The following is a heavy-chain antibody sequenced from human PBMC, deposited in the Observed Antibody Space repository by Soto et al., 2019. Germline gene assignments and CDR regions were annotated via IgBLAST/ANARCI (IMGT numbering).Heavy chain of an antibody. CDR3: ARDHKTTVTGYYGMDV. J-gene: IGHJ6*02. V-gene: IGHV3-11*04. D-gene: IGHD4-17*01. CDR1: GFTFSDYY. Sequence: PGESLKISCAVSGFTFSDYYMSWIRQAPGKGLEWVSYISSRGSSIYYADSVKGRFTISRDSAKNSLYLQMNSLRAEDTAVYYCARDHKTTVTGYYGMDVWGQGTTVTVSS. CDR2: ISSRGSSI.